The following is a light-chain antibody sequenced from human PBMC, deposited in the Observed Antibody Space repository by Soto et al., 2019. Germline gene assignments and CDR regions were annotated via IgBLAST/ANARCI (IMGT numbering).Light chain of an antibody. J-gene: IGLJ1*01. CDR1: SSDVGSYNL. CDR2: EVS. Sequence: QSVLTQPASVSGSPGQSITISCTGTSSDVGSYNLVSWYQQHPGKAPKVMIYEVSKRPSGVSNRFSGSKSGNTASPTISGLQAEDEADYYCCSYGGSYVFGPGTKLTVL. V-gene: IGLV2-23*02. CDR3: CSYGGSYV.